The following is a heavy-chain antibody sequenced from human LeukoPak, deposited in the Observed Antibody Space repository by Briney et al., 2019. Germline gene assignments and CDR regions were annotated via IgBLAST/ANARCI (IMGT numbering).Heavy chain of an antibody. D-gene: IGHD2-2*01. CDR1: VCSIVNYF. CDR3: ARDRTYCSGTRCYPRWFDP. CDR2: TYSSGST. J-gene: IGHJ5*02. V-gene: IGHV4-59*01. Sequence: SETLSLTCTVSVCSIVNYFWAGLRPPRCKELDWIGYTYSSGSTNYNPSLKSRVIISVDTSKKQFSLKLSSVTAADTAVYYCARDRTYCSGTRCYPRWFDPWGRGTLVTVSS.